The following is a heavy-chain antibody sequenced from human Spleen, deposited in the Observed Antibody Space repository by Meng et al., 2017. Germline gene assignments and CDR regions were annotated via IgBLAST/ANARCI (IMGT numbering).Heavy chain of an antibody. CDR2: LSYDGSNK. V-gene: IGHV3-30*01. CDR3: ARDQYGDGYNWFDY. J-gene: IGHJ4*02. D-gene: IGHD5-24*01. CDR1: GFTFTNYA. Sequence: GESLKISCAASGFTFTNYAMHWVRQAPGKGLEWVAVLSYDGSNKYYADSVKGRFTISRDNSKNTLYLQMNSLRAEDTAVYYCARDQYGDGYNWFDYWGQGTLVTVSS.